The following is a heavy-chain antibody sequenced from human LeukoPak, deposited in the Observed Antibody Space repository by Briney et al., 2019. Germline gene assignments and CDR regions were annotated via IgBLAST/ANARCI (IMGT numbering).Heavy chain of an antibody. CDR3: ARGGRVSWSGYFYYFDY. J-gene: IGHJ4*02. V-gene: IGHV1-2*06. CDR2: INPNSGGT. Sequence: ASVKVSCKASGYTFTGYYMHWVRQAPGQGLEWMGRINPNSGGTNYAQKFQGRVTMTRDTSISTAYMELSRLRSDDTAVYYCARGGRVSWSGYFYYFDYWGQGTLVTVSS. CDR1: GYTFTGYY. D-gene: IGHD3-3*01.